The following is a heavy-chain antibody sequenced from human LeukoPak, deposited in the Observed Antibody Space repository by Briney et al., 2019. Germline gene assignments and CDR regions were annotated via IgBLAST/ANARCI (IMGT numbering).Heavy chain of an antibody. CDR2: IIPIFGTA. CDR3: ARSSGWSPDAFDI. D-gene: IGHD6-19*01. J-gene: IGHJ3*02. Sequence: ASVKVSCKASGGTFSSYAISWVRQAPGQGLEWMGGIIPIFGTANYAQKFQGRVTMTRDTSTSTVYMELSSLRSEDTAVYYCARSSGWSPDAFDIWGQGTMVTVSS. V-gene: IGHV1-69*05. CDR1: GGTFSSYA.